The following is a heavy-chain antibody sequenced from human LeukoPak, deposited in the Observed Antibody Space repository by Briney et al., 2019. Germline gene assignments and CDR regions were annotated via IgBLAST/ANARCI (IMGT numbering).Heavy chain of an antibody. CDR2: IYWDDDK. D-gene: IGHD5-18*01. V-gene: IGHV2-5*02. CDR3: AHRVDTATFDY. J-gene: IGHJ4*02. CDR1: GFSLSISGVG. Sequence: ESGPTLVNPTQTLTLTCTFSGFSLSISGVGVGWIRQPPGKALEWLAVIYWDDDKRYSPSLKSRLTITKDTSKNQVILTMTNMDPVDTATYYCAHRVDTATFDYWGQGTLVTVSS.